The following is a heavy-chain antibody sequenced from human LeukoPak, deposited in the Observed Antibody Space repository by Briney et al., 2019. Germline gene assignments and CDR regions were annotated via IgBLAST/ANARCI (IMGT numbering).Heavy chain of an antibody. CDR3: ATLPYCYDSSGSYYFDY. CDR1: GFTFSSYA. J-gene: IGHJ4*02. D-gene: IGHD3-22*01. CDR2: IRYDGSNK. Sequence: GGSLRLSCAASGFTFSSYAMSWVRQAPGKGLEWVAFIRYDGSNKYYADSVKGRFTISRDNSKNTLYLQMNSLRVEDTAVYYCATLPYCYDSSGSYYFDYWGQGTLVTVSS. V-gene: IGHV3-30*02.